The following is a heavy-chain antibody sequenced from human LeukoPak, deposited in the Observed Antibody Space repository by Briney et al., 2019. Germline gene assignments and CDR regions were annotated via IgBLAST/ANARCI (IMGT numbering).Heavy chain of an antibody. CDR1: GFTVSSNY. J-gene: IGHJ3*02. Sequence: GGSLRLSCVASGFTVSSNYMSWGRQAPGKGLEWVSIIYSGSRTYYADSVKGRFTISRDDSKNTLYFQFNSLRPEDTAVYYCAIRSTSGSWSALDIWGQGTMVTVSS. CDR3: AIRSTSGSWSALDI. D-gene: IGHD3-10*01. V-gene: IGHV3-66*02. CDR2: IYSGSRT.